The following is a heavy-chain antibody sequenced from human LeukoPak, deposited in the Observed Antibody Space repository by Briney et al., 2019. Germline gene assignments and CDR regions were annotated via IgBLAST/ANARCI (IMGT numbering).Heavy chain of an antibody. CDR3: ARDSIGNYYDSSGYSAFDI. CDR1: GGTFSSYA. V-gene: IGHV1-69*13. J-gene: IGHJ3*02. D-gene: IGHD3-22*01. Sequence: ASVKVSCKASGGTFSSYAISWVRQAPGQGLEWMGGIIPIFGTANYAQKFQGRVTITADESTSTAYMELSSLRSEDTAVYYCARDSIGNYYDSSGYSAFDIWGQGTMVTVSS. CDR2: IIPIFGTA.